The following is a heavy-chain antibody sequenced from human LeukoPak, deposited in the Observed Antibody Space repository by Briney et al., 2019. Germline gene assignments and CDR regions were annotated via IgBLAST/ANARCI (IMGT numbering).Heavy chain of an antibody. Sequence: GGSLRLSCAASGFTFSSYWMSWVRQAPGKGLEWVSSISSSSSYIYYADSVKGRFTISRDNAKNSLYLQMNSLRAGDTAVYYCARGNGELLSYYYYYYMDVWGKGTTVTVSS. CDR3: ARGNGELLSYYYYYYMDV. V-gene: IGHV3-21*01. CDR1: GFTFSSYW. J-gene: IGHJ6*03. CDR2: ISSSSSYI. D-gene: IGHD3-10*01.